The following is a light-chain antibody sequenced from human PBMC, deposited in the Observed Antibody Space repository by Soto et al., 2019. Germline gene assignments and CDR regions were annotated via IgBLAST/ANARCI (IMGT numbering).Light chain of an antibody. J-gene: IGKJ1*01. V-gene: IGKV1-5*01. CDR3: QQYNTYSPT. CDR2: DAS. Sequence: DIQMTQSPSTLSASVGDRVIITCRASQSISYWLAWYQQKPGKAPKLLIYDASGLESGVPSRFSGSGSGTEFTLTITSLQPDDFATYYCQQYNTYSPTFGQGTKVEIK. CDR1: QSISYW.